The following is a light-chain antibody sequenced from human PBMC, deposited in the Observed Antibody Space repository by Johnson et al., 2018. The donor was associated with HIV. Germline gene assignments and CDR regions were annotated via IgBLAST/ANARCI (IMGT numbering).Light chain of an antibody. V-gene: IGLV1-51*02. J-gene: IGLJ1*01. Sequence: QPVLTQPPSVSAAPGQKVTVSCAGSSSNIGKNYVSWYQQLPGTAPKVLIYKDNERPSGIPDRFSGSKSGPLATLDITGLQHGDEADYYCGAWDSSLGAQYVFGSGTKVTVL. CDR3: GAWDSSLGAQYV. CDR1: SSNIGKNY. CDR2: KDN.